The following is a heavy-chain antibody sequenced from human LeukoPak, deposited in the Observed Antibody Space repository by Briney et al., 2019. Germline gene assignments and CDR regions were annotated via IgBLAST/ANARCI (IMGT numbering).Heavy chain of an antibody. CDR1: GMSFSGFY. V-gene: IGHV4-34*01. CDR2: ITHSGST. J-gene: IGHJ4*02. D-gene: IGHD3-10*01. Sequence: SETLSLICAVYGMSFSGFYWSWIRQSPGKGLEWIGEITHSGSTNYNPSLKSRVTISVDTSKNQFSLKLSSVTAADTAVYYCARRLRFGAGIDYWGQGTLVTVSS. CDR3: ARRLRFGAGIDY.